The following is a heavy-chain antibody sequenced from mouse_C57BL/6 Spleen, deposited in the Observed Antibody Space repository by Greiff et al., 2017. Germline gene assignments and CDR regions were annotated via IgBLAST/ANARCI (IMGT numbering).Heavy chain of an antibody. D-gene: IGHD1-1*01. CDR3: AREGYYYGSSSY. CDR2: IHPNSGST. V-gene: IGHV1-64*01. J-gene: IGHJ2*01. CDR1: GYTFTSYW. Sequence: QVQLKQPGAELVKPGASVKLSCKASGYTFTSYWMHWVKQRPGQGLEWIGMIHPNSGSTNYNEKFKSKATLTVDKSSSTAYMQLSSLTSEDSAVYYCAREGYYYGSSSYWGQGTTLTVSS.